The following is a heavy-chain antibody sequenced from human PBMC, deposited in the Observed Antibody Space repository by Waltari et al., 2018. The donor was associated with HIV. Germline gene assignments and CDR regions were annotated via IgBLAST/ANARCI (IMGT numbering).Heavy chain of an antibody. D-gene: IGHD1-26*01. Sequence: QVQLRQWGAGLLKPSETLSRTCAVYGGSFSGYYWSWLRQPPGKGREWLGEVNHIGPANYNPALKSRVTFAVDPSKHQFSLGLTSVTAADTAVYYCARLRVGATFEDALDIWAQGAMVTVSS. CDR2: VNHIGPA. J-gene: IGHJ3*02. CDR3: ARLRVGATFEDALDI. V-gene: IGHV4-34*01. CDR1: GGSFSGYY.